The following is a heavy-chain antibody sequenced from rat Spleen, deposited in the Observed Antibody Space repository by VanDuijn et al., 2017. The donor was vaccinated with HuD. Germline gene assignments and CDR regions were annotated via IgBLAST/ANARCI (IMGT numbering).Heavy chain of an antibody. J-gene: IGHJ4*01. CDR1: GFTFSNYD. D-gene: IGHD1-12*02. CDR3: ATDGYYDGIYYSVYVMDA. Sequence: EVQLVESGGGLVQPGRSLKLSCAASGFTFSNYDMAWVRQAPTKGLEWVATISSDGSTPYYRDSVRGRFTVSRDNAKSTLYLQMDSLRSEDSATYYCATDGYYDGIYYSVYVMDAWGQGASVTVSS. CDR2: ISSDGSTP. V-gene: IGHV5-29*01.